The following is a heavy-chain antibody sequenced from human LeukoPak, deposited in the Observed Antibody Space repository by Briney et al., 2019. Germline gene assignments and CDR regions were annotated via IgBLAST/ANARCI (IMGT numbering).Heavy chain of an antibody. V-gene: IGHV1-24*01. D-gene: IGHD3-16*01. CDR1: GYTLTELS. CDR2: FDPEDGET. J-gene: IGHJ5*02. CDR3: ATDLGDRNWFDP. Sequence: GASVKVSCKVSGYTLTELSMHGVRQAPGKGLEGMGGFDPEDGETIYAQKFQGRVTMTEDTSTDTAYMELSSLRSEDTAVYYCATDLGDRNWFDPWGQGTLVTVSS.